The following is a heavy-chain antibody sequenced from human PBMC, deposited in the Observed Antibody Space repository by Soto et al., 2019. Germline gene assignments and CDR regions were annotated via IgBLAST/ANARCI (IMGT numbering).Heavy chain of an antibody. CDR3: AKGPLGSSNYDYYYYMDV. D-gene: IGHD6-6*01. Sequence: GSLRLSCAASGFTFSSYGMHWVRQAPGKGLEWVAVISYDGSNKYYADSVKGRFTISRDNSKNTLYLQMNSLRAEDTAVYYCAKGPLGSSNYDYYYYMDVWGKGTTVTVSS. CDR2: ISYDGSNK. CDR1: GFTFSSYG. J-gene: IGHJ6*03. V-gene: IGHV3-30*18.